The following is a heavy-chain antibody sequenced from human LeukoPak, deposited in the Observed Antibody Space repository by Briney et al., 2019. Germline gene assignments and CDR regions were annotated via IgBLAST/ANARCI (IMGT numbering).Heavy chain of an antibody. CDR3: ARNGPAARWYSGYETDY. CDR1: GYTFTSYG. CDR2: ISAYNGNT. D-gene: IGHD5-12*01. Sequence: ASVKVSCKASGYTFTSYGISWVRQAPGQGLEWMGWISAYNGNTNYAQKLQGRVTMTTDTSTSTAYMELRSLRSDDTAVYYCARNGPAARWYSGYETDYWGQGTLVTVSS. J-gene: IGHJ4*02. V-gene: IGHV1-18*01.